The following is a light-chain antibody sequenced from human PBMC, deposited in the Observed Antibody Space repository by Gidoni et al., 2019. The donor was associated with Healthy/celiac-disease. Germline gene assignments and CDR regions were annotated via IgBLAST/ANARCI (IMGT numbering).Light chain of an antibody. CDR3: QQYGSSPLT. V-gene: IGKV3-20*01. J-gene: IGKJ4*01. CDR2: GAS. CDR1: QSVSSSY. Sequence: EIVLTQSPGTLSLSPGERATLSCRASQSVSSSYLARYQQQPGQPPRLLIYGASSRATGIPDRFSGSGSGTDFTLTISRLEPEDFAVYYCQQYGSSPLTFGGGTKVEIK.